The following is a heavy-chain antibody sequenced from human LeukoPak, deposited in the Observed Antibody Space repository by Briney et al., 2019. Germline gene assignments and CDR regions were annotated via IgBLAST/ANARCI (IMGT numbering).Heavy chain of an antibody. CDR2: IQYDGSNE. D-gene: IGHD1-14*01. J-gene: IGHJ5*02. Sequence: GGSLRLSCAASGFTFSSYGMHWVRQAPGKGLEWVAYIQYDGSNEQYADSVKGRFSISRDSSKNILYLQMNSLRADDTAVYYCARELAEKGFDPWGQGTLVTVSS. V-gene: IGHV3-30*02. CDR1: GFTFSSYG. CDR3: ARELAEKGFDP.